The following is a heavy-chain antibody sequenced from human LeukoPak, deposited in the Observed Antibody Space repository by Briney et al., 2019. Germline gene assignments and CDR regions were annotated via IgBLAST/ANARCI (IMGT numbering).Heavy chain of an antibody. CDR2: IYYSGST. J-gene: IGHJ4*02. CDR1: GGSISSSSYY. D-gene: IGHD3-22*01. V-gene: IGHV4-39*01. Sequence: SETLSLTCTVSGGSISSSSYYWGWIRQPPGKGLEWIGSIYYSGSTYYNPSLKSRVTISVDTSKNQFSLKLSSVTAADTAVYYCARQEDYYDSSGYLHWGQGTLVTVYS. CDR3: ARQEDYYDSSGYLH.